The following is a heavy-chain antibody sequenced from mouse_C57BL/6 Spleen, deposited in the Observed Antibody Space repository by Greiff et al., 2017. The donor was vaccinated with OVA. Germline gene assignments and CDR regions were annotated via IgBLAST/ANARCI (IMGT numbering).Heavy chain of an antibody. D-gene: IGHD1-1*01. J-gene: IGHJ1*03. CDR2: ISYDGSN. V-gene: IGHV3-6*01. Sequence: EVQLVESGPGLVKPSQSLSLTCSVTGYSITSGYYWNWIRQFPGNKLEWMGYISYDGSNNYNPSLKNRISITRDTSKNQFFLKLNSVTTEDTATYYCAVPLYYASSYWYFDVWGTGTTVTVSS. CDR1: GYSITSGYY. CDR3: AVPLYYASSYWYFDV.